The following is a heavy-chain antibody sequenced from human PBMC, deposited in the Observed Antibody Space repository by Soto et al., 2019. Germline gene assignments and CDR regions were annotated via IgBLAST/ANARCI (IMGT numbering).Heavy chain of an antibody. CDR3: ARDCVDTAIVCYYYGMDV. V-gene: IGHV1-18*01. Sequence: ASVKVSCKASGYTFTSYGISWVRQAPGQGLEWMGWISAYNGNTNYAQKLQGRVTMTTDTSTSTAYMELRSLRSDDTAVYYCARDCVDTAIVCYYYGMDVWGQGTTVTVSS. D-gene: IGHD5-18*01. J-gene: IGHJ6*02. CDR1: GYTFTSYG. CDR2: ISAYNGNT.